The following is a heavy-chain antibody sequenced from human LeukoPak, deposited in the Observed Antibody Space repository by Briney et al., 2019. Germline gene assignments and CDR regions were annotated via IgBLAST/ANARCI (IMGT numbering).Heavy chain of an antibody. J-gene: IGHJ4*02. V-gene: IGHV3-64*01. CDR1: GLTFSRYA. Sequence: GGSLRLSCAASGLTFSRYAVHWVRQAPGKGLESVSAISSNGGSTYYANSVKGRFTISRDNSKNTLYLQMGSLRAEDLAVYYLGRGSGGFGELNYWGQGTLVTVSS. CDR2: ISSNGGST. CDR3: GRGSGGFGELNY. D-gene: IGHD3-10*01.